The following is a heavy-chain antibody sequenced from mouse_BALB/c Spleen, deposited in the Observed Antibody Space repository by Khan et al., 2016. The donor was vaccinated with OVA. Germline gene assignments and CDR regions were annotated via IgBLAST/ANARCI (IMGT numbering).Heavy chain of an antibody. V-gene: IGHV5-6-5*01. CDR2: INSGGST. J-gene: IGHJ4*01. CDR3: TRLVDY. Sequence: EVELVESGGGLVKPGGSLKLSCAASGFTFSSYAVSWIRQTPEKRLEWVASINSGGSTYYPDSVKGRITISRDEDRNILYLQMSSLRSEATAMYYCTRLVDYWGQGTSVTVSS. CDR1: GFTFSSYA.